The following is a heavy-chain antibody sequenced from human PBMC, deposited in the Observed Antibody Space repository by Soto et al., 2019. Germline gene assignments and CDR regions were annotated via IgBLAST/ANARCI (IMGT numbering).Heavy chain of an antibody. CDR1: GFTFSDYY. V-gene: IGHV3-11*01. CDR3: ARGGGYRRADYYYGLDV. D-gene: IGHD3-16*01. J-gene: IGHJ6*02. CDR2: ISSSGSSI. Sequence: QEQLEESGGGLVKPGGSLRLSCAASGFTFSDYYMTWIRQAPGKGLEWVSYISSSGSSIYYGDSVKGRFTISRDNGENSLYLQMNSLRLEDTAVYYCARGGGYRRADYYYGLDVWGQGTTVTVPS.